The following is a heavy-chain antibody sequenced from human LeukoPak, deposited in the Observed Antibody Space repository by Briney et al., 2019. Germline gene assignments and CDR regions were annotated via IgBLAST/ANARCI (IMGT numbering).Heavy chain of an antibody. CDR2: INHSGST. J-gene: IGHJ3*02. CDR1: GGSLSGYY. V-gene: IGHV4-34*01. D-gene: IGHD3-3*01. Sequence: SETLSLTCAVYGGSLSGYYWSWIRQPPGKGLEWIGEINHSGSTNYNPSLKSRVTISVDTSKNQFSLKLSSVTAADTAVYYCARVPALSPLYDFLSGYYSGDAFDIWGQGTMVTVSS. CDR3: ARVPALSPLYDFLSGYYSGDAFDI.